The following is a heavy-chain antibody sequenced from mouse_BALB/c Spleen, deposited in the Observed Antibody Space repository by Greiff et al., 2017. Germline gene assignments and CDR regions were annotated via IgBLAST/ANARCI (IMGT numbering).Heavy chain of an antibody. V-gene: IGHV1-80*01. CDR2: IYPGDGDT. CDR3: ANDYLYYFDY. D-gene: IGHD2-4*01. Sequence: VQLVESGAELVRPGSSVKISCKASGYAFSSYWMNWVKQRPGQGLEWIGQIYPGDGDTNYNGKFKGKATLTADKSSSTAYMQLSSLTSEDSAVYFCANDYLYYFDYWGQGTTLTVSS. J-gene: IGHJ2*01. CDR1: GYAFSSYW.